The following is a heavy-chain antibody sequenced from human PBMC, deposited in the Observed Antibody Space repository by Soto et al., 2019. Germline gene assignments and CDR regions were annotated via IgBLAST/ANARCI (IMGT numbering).Heavy chain of an antibody. CDR2: IYYSGST. CDR1: GGSISSSSDY. D-gene: IGHD1-26*01. CDR3: ASNRIKTGSFAY. V-gene: IGHV4-39*01. J-gene: IGHJ4*02. Sequence: TLSLTCTVSGGSISSSSDYWGWIRQPPGKGLEWIGSIYYSGSTYYNPSLKSRVTISVDTSKNQFSLKLSSVTAADTAVYYCASNRIKTGSFAYWGQGTLVTVFS.